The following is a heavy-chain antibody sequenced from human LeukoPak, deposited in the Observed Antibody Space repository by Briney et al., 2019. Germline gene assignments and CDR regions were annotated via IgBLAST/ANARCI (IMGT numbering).Heavy chain of an antibody. CDR3: AKEGYGYYFDY. J-gene: IGHJ4*02. CDR1: GFTFDDYA. Sequence: GGSLRLSCAASGFTFDDYAMHWVRQAPGKGLEWVSSISWNSGSIGYADSVKGRFTISRDNAKNSLYLQLNSLRAEDMALYYCAKEGYGYYFDYWGQGTLVTVSS. CDR2: ISWNSGSI. D-gene: IGHD1-1*01. V-gene: IGHV3-9*03.